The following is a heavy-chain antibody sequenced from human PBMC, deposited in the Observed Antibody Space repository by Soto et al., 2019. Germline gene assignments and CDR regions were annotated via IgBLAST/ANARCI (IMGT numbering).Heavy chain of an antibody. Sequence: PSETLSLTCTGSGGSISSYYWSWIRQPPGKGLEWVGYIYYSGSTNYNPSLKSRVTISVDTSKNQFSLKLSSVTAADTAVYYCARVRRAQGGSSWYYFDYWGQGTLVTVSS. CDR1: GGSISSYY. CDR2: IYYSGST. CDR3: ARVRRAQGGSSWYYFDY. J-gene: IGHJ4*02. D-gene: IGHD1-26*01. V-gene: IGHV4-59*01.